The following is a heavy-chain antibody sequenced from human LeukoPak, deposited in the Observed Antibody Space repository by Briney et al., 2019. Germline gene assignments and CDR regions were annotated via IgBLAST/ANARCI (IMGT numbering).Heavy chain of an antibody. V-gene: IGHV3-21*01. D-gene: IGHD6-19*01. J-gene: IGHJ4*02. CDR3: ARDLRALRLSIAVPDY. CDR1: GFTFSSYS. Sequence: GSLRLSCAASGFTFSSYSMNWVRQAPGKVLEWVSSISSSSSYIYYADSVKGRFTISRDNAKNSLYLQMNSLRAEDTAVYYCARDLRALRLSIAVPDYWGQGTLVTVSS. CDR2: ISSSSSYI.